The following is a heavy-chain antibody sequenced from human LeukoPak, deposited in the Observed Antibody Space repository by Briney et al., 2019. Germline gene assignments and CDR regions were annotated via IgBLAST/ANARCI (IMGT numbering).Heavy chain of an antibody. CDR1: GFTFSSYS. Sequence: KTGGSLRLSCAASGFTFSSYSMNWVRQAPGKGLEWVSSISSSSSYIYYADSVKGRFTISRDNAKNSLYLQMNSLRAEDTAVYYCARVDYGDYKFDYWGQGTLVTVSS. CDR3: ARVDYGDYKFDY. CDR2: ISSSSSYI. J-gene: IGHJ4*02. V-gene: IGHV3-21*01. D-gene: IGHD4-17*01.